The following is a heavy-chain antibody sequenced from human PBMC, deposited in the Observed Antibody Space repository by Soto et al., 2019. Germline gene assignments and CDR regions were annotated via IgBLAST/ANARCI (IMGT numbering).Heavy chain of an antibody. CDR1: GFTFSSYG. CDR3: GGFRWRYGAGGPSSRGGPGY. CDR2: IWYDGSNK. V-gene: IGHV3-33*01. Sequence: GGSLRLACAASGFTFSSYGMHWVRQAPGKGLEWVAVIWYDGSNKYYADSVKGRFTISRDNSKNTLYLQMNSLRAEDTAVYYGGGFRWRYGAGGPSSRGGPGYWGQGNLVPGFS. J-gene: IGHJ4*02. D-gene: IGHD3-10*01.